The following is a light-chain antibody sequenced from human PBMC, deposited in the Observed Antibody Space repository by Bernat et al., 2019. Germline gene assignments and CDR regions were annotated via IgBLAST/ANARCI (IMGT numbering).Light chain of an antibody. Sequence: PGETATLSCRASESVGSYLAWYHQKPGPAPTLIVHSAYFRATGIPSRFSGSGSGPEFLLTISSLEPEDVGVYHCEQYNDLHTWTFGKGRKGEIK. CDR1: ESVGSY. CDR2: SAY. V-gene: IGKV3D-15*01. J-gene: IGKJ1*01. CDR3: EQYNDLHTWT.